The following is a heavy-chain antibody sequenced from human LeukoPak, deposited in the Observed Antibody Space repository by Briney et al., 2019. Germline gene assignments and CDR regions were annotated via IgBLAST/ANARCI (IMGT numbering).Heavy chain of an antibody. Sequence: PSETLSLTCTVSGGSISSYYWSWIRQSPGKGLEWIGSIYYSGSTYYNPSLKSRVTISVDTSKNQFSLKLSSVTAADTAVYYCARTFFTSSSPIRYWGQGTLVTVSS. CDR1: GGSISSYY. V-gene: IGHV4-39*01. CDR3: ARTFFTSSSPIRY. D-gene: IGHD6-6*01. J-gene: IGHJ4*02. CDR2: IYYSGST.